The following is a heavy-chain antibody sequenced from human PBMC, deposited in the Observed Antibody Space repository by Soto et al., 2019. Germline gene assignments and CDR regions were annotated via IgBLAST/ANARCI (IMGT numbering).Heavy chain of an antibody. CDR1: GFTFSDYA. D-gene: IGHD6-19*01. CDR3: AKGGRQWLVTSDFNY. Sequence: VQLVESGGGVVQPGRSLRLSCAASGFTFSDYAMHWVRQAPGKGLEWVAVVSHDGRNTHYADSVKGRFTISRDSSRNTVALEMTSLRAEDTAGYYCAKGGRQWLVTSDFNYWGQGALVTVSS. V-gene: IGHV3-30*18. CDR2: VSHDGRNT. J-gene: IGHJ4*02.